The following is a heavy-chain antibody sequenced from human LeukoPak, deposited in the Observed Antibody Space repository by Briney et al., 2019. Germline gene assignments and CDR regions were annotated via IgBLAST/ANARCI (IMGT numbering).Heavy chain of an antibody. CDR2: ITSGSGHI. Sequence: GGSLRLSCAASGFTFSSYNMNWVRQTPGQGLEWVSSITSGSGHIYYADSVKGRFTISRDNAKSSLHLQMNSLRAEDTAVYYCARDPYSGSYGADYYYYMDVWGKGTTVTISS. D-gene: IGHD1-26*01. CDR1: GFTFSSYN. J-gene: IGHJ6*03. CDR3: ARDPYSGSYGADYYYYMDV. V-gene: IGHV3-21*01.